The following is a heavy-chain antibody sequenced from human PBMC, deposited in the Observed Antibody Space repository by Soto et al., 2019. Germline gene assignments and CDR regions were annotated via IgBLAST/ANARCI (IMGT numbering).Heavy chain of an antibody. D-gene: IGHD3-9*01. CDR1: GGSISSYY. J-gene: IGHJ4*02. CDR3: ARGDDILTGYYGPADY. CDR2: IYYSGST. V-gene: IGHV4-59*01. Sequence: PSETLSLTCTVSGGSISSYYWSWIRQPPGKGLEWIGYIYYSGSTNYNPSLKSRVTISVDTSKNQFSLKLGSVTAADTAVYYCARGDDILTGYYGPADYWGQGTLVTVSS.